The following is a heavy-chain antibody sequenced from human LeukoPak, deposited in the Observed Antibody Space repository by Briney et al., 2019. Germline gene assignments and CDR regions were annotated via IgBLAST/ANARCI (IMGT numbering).Heavy chain of an antibody. CDR3: AKDLAYYDFWSGYYTGYYYYYGMDV. Sequence: PGGSLRLSCAASGFTLSSYAMSWVRQAPGKGLEWVSAISGSGGSTYYADSVKGRFTISRDNSKNTLYLQMNSLRAEDTAVYYCAKDLAYYDFWSGYYTGYYYYYGMDVWGQGTTVTVSS. CDR2: ISGSGGST. J-gene: IGHJ6*02. V-gene: IGHV3-23*01. CDR1: GFTLSSYA. D-gene: IGHD3-3*01.